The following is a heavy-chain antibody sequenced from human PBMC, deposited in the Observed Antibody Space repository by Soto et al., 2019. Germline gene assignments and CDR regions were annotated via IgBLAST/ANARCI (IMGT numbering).Heavy chain of an antibody. J-gene: IGHJ4*02. CDR1: GFTFSTYA. CDR2: ISGSASST. D-gene: IGHD3-10*01. CDR3: AKPNCYTSGSDDGLTRDY. V-gene: IGHV3-23*01. Sequence: EVQLLESGGGLVQPGGSLRLSCAASGFTFSTYAMCWVRQAPGKGLESISSISGSASSTYYADSVKGRFTISRDNSRNTLYLQMNGLRAEDTAIYYCAKPNCYTSGSDDGLTRDYWGQGTLVTVSS.